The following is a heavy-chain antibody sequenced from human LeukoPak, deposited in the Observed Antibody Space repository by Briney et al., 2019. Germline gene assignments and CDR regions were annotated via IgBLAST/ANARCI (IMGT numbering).Heavy chain of an antibody. V-gene: IGHV1-69*04. CDR3: AREGLTRDLVGSGYDAFDI. D-gene: IGHD3-22*01. CDR1: GGTFSSYA. Sequence: GASVKVSCKASGGTFSSYAISWVRQAPGQGLEWMGRIIPILGIANYAQKFQGRVTITADKSTSTAYMELSSLRSEDTAVYYCAREGLTRDLVGSGYDAFDIWGQGTMVTVSS. J-gene: IGHJ3*02. CDR2: IIPILGIA.